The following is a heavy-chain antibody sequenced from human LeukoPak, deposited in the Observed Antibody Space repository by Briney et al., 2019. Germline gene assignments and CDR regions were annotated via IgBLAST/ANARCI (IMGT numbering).Heavy chain of an antibody. CDR3: ARDRDYYYGMDV. D-gene: IGHD3-10*01. CDR1: GFTFSSYW. J-gene: IGHJ6*02. Sequence: PGGSLRLSCTASGFTFSSYWMHWVRQAPGKGLEWVAVIWYDGSNKYYADSVKGRFAISRDNSKNTLYLQMNSLRAEDTAVYYCARDRDYYYGMDVWGQGTTVTVSS. V-gene: IGHV3-33*08. CDR2: IWYDGSNK.